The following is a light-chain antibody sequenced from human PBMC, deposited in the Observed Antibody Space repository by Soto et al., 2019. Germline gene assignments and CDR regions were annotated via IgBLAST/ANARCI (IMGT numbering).Light chain of an antibody. V-gene: IGKV3-20*01. CDR2: GAS. CDR3: QQYGSSPWT. Sequence: EIVLTQSPGTLSFSPGERATLSCRASQSVSSSYLAWYQQKPGHAPRLLIYGASSRATGIPDRFSGSGSGTDFTLNISRLEPEDCAVYYCQQYGSSPWTFGQGTKVEIK. J-gene: IGKJ1*01. CDR1: QSVSSSY.